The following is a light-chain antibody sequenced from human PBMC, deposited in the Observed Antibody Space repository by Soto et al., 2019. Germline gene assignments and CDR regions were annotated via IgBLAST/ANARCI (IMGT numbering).Light chain of an antibody. CDR1: QSVLYSPNNKNY. Sequence: DIVMIQSPDSLAVSLGERATINCKSSQSVLYSPNNKNYLAWXXHKPGQPPKMLIYWASIRESGVPDRFSGSGSGTDFTLTISSLQSEDVAVYYCQQYYTNSWSFGQGTKVDIK. CDR2: WAS. J-gene: IGKJ1*01. CDR3: QQYYTNSWS. V-gene: IGKV4-1*01.